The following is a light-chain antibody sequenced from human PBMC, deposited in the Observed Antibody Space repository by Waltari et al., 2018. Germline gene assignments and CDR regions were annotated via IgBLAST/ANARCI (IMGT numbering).Light chain of an antibody. CDR3: ETGGHGTWV. Sequence: QLVLTQSPSASASLGASVKLTCTLSSGHSSNIIAWHQPQPEKGPRYLMKVNSDGSHSKGDDIPDRFSGSSSGAERYLTISSLQSEDEADYYCETGGHGTWVFGGGTKLTVL. J-gene: IGLJ3*02. CDR2: VNSDGSH. V-gene: IGLV4-69*01. CDR1: SGHSSNI.